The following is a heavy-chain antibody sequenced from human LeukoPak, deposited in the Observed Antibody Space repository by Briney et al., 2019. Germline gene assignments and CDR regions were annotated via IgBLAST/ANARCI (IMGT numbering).Heavy chain of an antibody. Sequence: GGSLRLSCAASGFTFSDHYMSWNREAPGKGLEWVSYISSSGSTIYYADSVKGRFTISRDNAKNSLYLQMNSLRAEDTAVYYCASGVAAAGTESYWGQGTLVTVSS. D-gene: IGHD6-13*01. CDR1: GFTFSDHY. CDR3: ASGVAAAGTESY. CDR2: ISSSGSTI. J-gene: IGHJ4*02. V-gene: IGHV3-11*01.